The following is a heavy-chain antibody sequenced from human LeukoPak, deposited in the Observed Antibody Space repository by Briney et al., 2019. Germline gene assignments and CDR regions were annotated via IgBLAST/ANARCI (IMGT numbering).Heavy chain of an antibody. CDR2: ISWNSGSI. V-gene: IGHV3-9*03. CDR1: GFTFDDYA. Sequence: GRSLRLSCAASGFTFDDYAMHWVRQAPGKGLEWVSGISWNSGSIGYADSVKVRFTISRDNAKNSLYLQMNSLRAEDMALYYCAKVSITRYDFWSGAYFDYWGQGTLVTVSS. D-gene: IGHD3-3*01. J-gene: IGHJ4*02. CDR3: AKVSITRYDFWSGAYFDY.